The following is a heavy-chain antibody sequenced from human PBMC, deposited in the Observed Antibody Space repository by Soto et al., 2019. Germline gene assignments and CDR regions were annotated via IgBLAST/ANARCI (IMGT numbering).Heavy chain of an antibody. V-gene: IGHV4-31*03. CDR2: IYYSGST. J-gene: IGHJ3*02. CDR1: GGAISSGGYY. D-gene: IGHD2-15*01. Sequence: SETLFLTCTVSGGAISSGGYYWSWIRQHPGKGLEWIGYIYYSGSTYYNPSLKSRVTISVDTSKNQFSLKLSSVTAADTAVYYCARGPARDIVVVVAATRKGNAFDIWGQGTMVTVSS. CDR3: ARGPARDIVVVVAATRKGNAFDI.